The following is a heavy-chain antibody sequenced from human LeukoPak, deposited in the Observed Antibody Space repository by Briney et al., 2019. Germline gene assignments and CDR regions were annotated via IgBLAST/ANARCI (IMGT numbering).Heavy chain of an antibody. V-gene: IGHV3-49*03. CDR3: TRDRGAYNLYDN. CDR2: IRSKAYGETK. CDR1: GFTFGDYA. Sequence: GGSLRLSCTASGFTFGDYAMSWIRQAPGKGLEWVGFIRSKAYGETKEYAASVKGRFTISRDDYKAIAYMQMNSLKTEDTAVFRGTRDRGAYNLYDNWGQRDLLSVSS. J-gene: IGHJ4*02. D-gene: IGHD1-1*01.